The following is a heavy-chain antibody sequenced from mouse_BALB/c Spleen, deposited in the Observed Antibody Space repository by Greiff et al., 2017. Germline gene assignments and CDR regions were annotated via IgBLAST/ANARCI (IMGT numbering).Heavy chain of an antibody. D-gene: IGHD1-1*01. CDR1: GFTFSSFG. J-gene: IGHJ3*01. Sequence: EVQLVESGGGLVQPGGSRKLSCAASGFTFSSFGMHWVRQAPEKGLEWVAYISSGSSTIYYADTVKGRFTISRDNPKNTLFLQMTSLRSEDTAMYYCARSSVYYGSSWFAYWGQGTLVTVSA. CDR3: ARSSVYYGSSWFAY. V-gene: IGHV5-17*02. CDR2: ISSGSSTI.